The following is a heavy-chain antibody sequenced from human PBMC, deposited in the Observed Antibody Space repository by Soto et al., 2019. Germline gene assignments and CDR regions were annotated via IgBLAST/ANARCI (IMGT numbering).Heavy chain of an antibody. V-gene: IGHV4-31*03. CDR1: GGSITSSGYY. Sequence: QVQLQESGPGLVKPSQTLSLTCTVSGGSITSSGYYWSWIRQHPGEGLEWIGFTSNSGSTSYNPSLKSRVTISVDTSSNQFSLNLKSVTAVDTAVYYCARGGGSTKVDYWGQGTLVTVSP. CDR2: TSNSGST. D-gene: IGHD2-2*01. J-gene: IGHJ4*02. CDR3: ARGGGSTKVDY.